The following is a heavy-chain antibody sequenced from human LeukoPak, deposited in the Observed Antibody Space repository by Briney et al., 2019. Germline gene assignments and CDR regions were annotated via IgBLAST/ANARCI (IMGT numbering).Heavy chain of an antibody. CDR2: IHHSGNT. D-gene: IGHD1-1*01. CDR3: ARVDWNPDY. J-gene: IGHJ4*02. V-gene: IGHV4-38-2*01. CDR1: GYSISRGYH. Sequence: SETLSLTCAVSGYSISRGYHWGWIRQPPGKGLEWIGSIHHSGNTYYNSSLKSRVTISVDTSMNQFSLKVNSVTAADTAVYYCARVDWNPDYWGQGTLVAVSS.